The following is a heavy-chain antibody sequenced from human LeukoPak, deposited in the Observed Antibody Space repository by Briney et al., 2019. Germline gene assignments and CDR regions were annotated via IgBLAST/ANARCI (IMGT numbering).Heavy chain of an antibody. CDR2: IYYSGST. J-gene: IGHJ4*02. Sequence: SETLSLTCTVSGVFITSYYWSWIRQPPGKGLEWIGYIYYSGSTNYNPSLKSRVTMSVDTSKNQFSLKLSSVTATDTAVYYCSRGSYGDYWGQGILVTVSS. CDR1: GVFITSYY. CDR3: SRGSYGDY. V-gene: IGHV4-59*01. D-gene: IGHD1-26*01.